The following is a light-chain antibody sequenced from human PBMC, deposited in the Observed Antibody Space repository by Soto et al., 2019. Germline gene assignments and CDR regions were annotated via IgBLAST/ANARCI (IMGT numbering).Light chain of an antibody. J-gene: IGKJ2*01. Sequence: DIQMTQSPSSLSASLGDRVTITCRASQSINTYLNWYQQKPGKAPKLLIYAASSLQSGVPSRFSGSGSVTDFTLTISSLQPEDFATYFCQESYSTPYTFGLGTKLEIK. CDR2: AAS. CDR3: QESYSTPYT. V-gene: IGKV1-39*01. CDR1: QSINTY.